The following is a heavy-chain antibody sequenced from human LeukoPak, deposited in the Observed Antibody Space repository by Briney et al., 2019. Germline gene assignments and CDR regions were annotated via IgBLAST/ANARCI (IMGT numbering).Heavy chain of an antibody. J-gene: IGHJ4*02. D-gene: IGHD2-2*01. CDR1: GGSISSGGYY. CDR3: ARYTVVPVFDY. V-gene: IGHV4-30-4*08. CDR2: IYYSGST. Sequence: PSETLSLTCTVSGGSISSGGYYWSWIRQPPGKGLEWIGYIYYSGSTYYNPSLKSRVTISVDTSKNQFSLKLSSVTAADTAVYYCARYTVVPVFDYWGPGTLVTVSS.